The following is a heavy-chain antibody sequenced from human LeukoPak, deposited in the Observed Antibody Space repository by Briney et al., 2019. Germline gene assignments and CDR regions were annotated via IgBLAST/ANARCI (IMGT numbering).Heavy chain of an antibody. D-gene: IGHD3-9*01. J-gene: IGHJ6*02. CDR1: GFTFSSYW. CDR3: ARDYDILTGYYDDNGMDV. V-gene: IGHV3-7*01. Sequence: PGGSLRLSCAASGFTFSSYWMSWVRQAPGKGLEWVANIKQDGSEKYYVDSVKGRCTIARDNAKKSLHLQMNSLRAEDTAVYYCARDYDILTGYYDDNGMDVWGQGTTVTVSS. CDR2: IKQDGSEK.